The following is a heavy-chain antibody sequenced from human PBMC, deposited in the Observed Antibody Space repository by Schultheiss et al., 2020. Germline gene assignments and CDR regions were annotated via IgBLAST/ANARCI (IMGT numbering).Heavy chain of an antibody. CDR3: AKLHTDMANTYYYYMDV. CDR1: GYTFTSYG. CDR2: ISAYNGNT. Sequence: ASVKVSCKASGYTFTSYGISWVRQAPGQGLEWMGWISAYNGNTNYAQKFQGRVTITADESTSTAYMELSSLRSEDTAVYYCAKLHTDMANTYYYYMDVWGEGTTVTVSS. D-gene: IGHD5-18*01. V-gene: IGHV1-18*01. J-gene: IGHJ6*03.